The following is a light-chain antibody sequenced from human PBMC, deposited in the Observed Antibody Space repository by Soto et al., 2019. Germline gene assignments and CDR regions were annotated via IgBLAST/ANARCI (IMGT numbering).Light chain of an antibody. V-gene: IGKV3-15*01. CDR3: QQYNDYSAT. CDR1: QSVSSSY. J-gene: IGKJ1*01. Sequence: EILQTHGPATLSESPSDRAAPVCGTSQSVSSSYLTWYQQKPGQAPRLLIYGASTRATGTPARFSGSGSGTEFTLTISSLQPDDFATYYCQQYNDYSATFGQGTKVDIK. CDR2: GAS.